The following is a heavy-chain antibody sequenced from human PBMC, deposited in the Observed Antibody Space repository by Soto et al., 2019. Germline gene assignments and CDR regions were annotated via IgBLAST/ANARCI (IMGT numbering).Heavy chain of an antibody. CDR2: VYYTGST. V-gene: IGHV4-59*11. D-gene: IGHD5-12*01. CDR1: GGSINNHY. CDR3: ARANVDSEY. Sequence: SETLSLTCSVSGGSINNHYWSWIRQPPGKGLEWIGYVYYTGSTNYNPSLKSRVTMSVDTSKNQFSLNLTSLTAADTAIYYCARANVDSEYGGQGTLVTVSS. J-gene: IGHJ4*02.